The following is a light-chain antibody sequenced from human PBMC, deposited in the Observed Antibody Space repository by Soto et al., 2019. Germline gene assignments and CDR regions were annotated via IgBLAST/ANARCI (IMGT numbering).Light chain of an antibody. Sequence: QSALTQPASVSGSRGQSITISCTGTSSDIGAYNSVSWYQQHPGKAPKLMIYEVSNRPSGVSNRFSASKSGNTASLTISGLQAEDEADYYCSSRTTSNPYVFGTGTKLTVL. J-gene: IGLJ1*01. V-gene: IGLV2-14*01. CDR3: SSRTTSNPYV. CDR1: SSDIGAYNS. CDR2: EVS.